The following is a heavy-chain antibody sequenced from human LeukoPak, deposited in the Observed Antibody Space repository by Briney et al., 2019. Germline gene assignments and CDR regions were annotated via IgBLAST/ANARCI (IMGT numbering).Heavy chain of an antibody. CDR2: IYSGGST. V-gene: IGHV3-53*01. CDR3: ARDHSGYLTYYFDY. CDR1: GFTVSSNY. Sequence: GGSLRLSCAASGFTVSSNYMSWVRQAPGKGLEWVSVIYSGGSTYYADSVKGRFTISRDNSKNTLYHQMNSLRAEDTAVYYCARDHSGYLTYYFDYWGQGTLVTVSS. D-gene: IGHD3-22*01. J-gene: IGHJ4*02.